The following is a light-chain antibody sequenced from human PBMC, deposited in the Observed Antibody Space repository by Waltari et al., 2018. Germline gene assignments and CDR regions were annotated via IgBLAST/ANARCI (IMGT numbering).Light chain of an antibody. J-gene: IGLJ3*02. V-gene: IGLV10-54*01. Sequence: QAGLTQPPSVSKGLRQTATLTCTGNNYNIGDRGAAWLQQHQGQPPKLLSFRNNYRPSGISERFSASRSGNTASLTIAGLQPEDESDDYCSAWDTSLMAWVFGGGTKLTVL. CDR1: NYNIGDRG. CDR2: RNN. CDR3: SAWDTSLMAWV.